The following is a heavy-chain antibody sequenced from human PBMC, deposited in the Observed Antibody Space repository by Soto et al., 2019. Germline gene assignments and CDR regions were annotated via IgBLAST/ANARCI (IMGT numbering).Heavy chain of an antibody. CDR1: GFTFSSYA. CDR2: ISGSGGST. J-gene: IGHJ4*02. D-gene: IGHD6-6*01. V-gene: IGHV3-23*01. Sequence: QAGGSLRLSCAASGFTFSSYAMSWVRQAPGKGLEWVSAISGSGGSTYYADSVKGRFTISRDNSKNTLYLQMNSLRAEDTAVYYCAKSASIAARLGDYFDYWGQGTLVTVSS. CDR3: AKSASIAARLGDYFDY.